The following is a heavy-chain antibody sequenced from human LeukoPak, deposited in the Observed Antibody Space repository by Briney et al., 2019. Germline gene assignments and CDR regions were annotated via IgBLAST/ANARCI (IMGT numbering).Heavy chain of an antibody. Sequence: SETLSLTCTVSGHSIINSFYWGWIRQPPGKGLEWIGSIYHTGATYYNPSLKSRVTISLDTSKNQFSLKLNSVTAADTAVYYCARAVDSSAFSSFQHWGQAPWSPSPQ. CDR3: ARAVDSSAFSSFQH. J-gene: IGHJ1*01. CDR1: GHSIINSFY. CDR2: IYHTGAT. V-gene: IGHV4-38-2*02. D-gene: IGHD3-22*01.